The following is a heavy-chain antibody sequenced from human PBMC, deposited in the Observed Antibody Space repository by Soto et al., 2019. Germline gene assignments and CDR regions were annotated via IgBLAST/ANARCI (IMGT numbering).Heavy chain of an antibody. V-gene: IGHV3-66*01. CDR2: IYTGGGT. J-gene: IGHJ4*02. Sequence: PTCAASVLAVNTNPVSWVRQAPGKGLEWVSVIYTGGGTHYADSVKGRFTISRDNSKNTVNLQMNSLRPEDTAVYYCARDGSGHWGQGTLVTVSS. CDR1: VLAVNTNP. CDR3: ARDGSGH.